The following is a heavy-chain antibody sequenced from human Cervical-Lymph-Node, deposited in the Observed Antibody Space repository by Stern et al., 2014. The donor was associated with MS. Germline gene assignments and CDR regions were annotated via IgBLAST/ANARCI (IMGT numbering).Heavy chain of an antibody. J-gene: IGHJ4*02. D-gene: IGHD2-2*01. CDR1: GFTFSADF. CDR3: ASEKCTSDSCYLS. V-gene: IGHV3-11*01. Sequence: VQLLQPGGGLVKPGGSLRLSCAASGFTFSADFMTWIRQAPGKGLEWVSYISSSGSTVHYADSVKGRFTISRDNANNSLSLQMNSLRAEDTAVYYCASEKCTSDSCYLSWGQGALVTVSS. CDR2: ISSSGSTV.